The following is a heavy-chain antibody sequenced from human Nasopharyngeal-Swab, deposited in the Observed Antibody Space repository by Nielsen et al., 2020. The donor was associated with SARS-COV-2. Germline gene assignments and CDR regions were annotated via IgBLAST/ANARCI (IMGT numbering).Heavy chain of an antibody. CDR2: IYPGDSDT. D-gene: IGHD3-10*01. V-gene: IGHV5-51*01. CDR1: GYSFTSYW. CDR3: ASSITMVRGLDY. J-gene: IGHJ4*02. Sequence: SCKGSGYSFTSYWIRWVRQMPGKGLEWMGIIYPGDSDTSYSPSFQGQVTISADKSISTAYLQWSSLKASDTAIYYCASSITMVRGLDYWGQGTLVTVSS.